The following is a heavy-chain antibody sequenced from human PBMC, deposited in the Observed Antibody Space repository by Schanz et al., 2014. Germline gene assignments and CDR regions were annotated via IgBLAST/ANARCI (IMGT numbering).Heavy chain of an antibody. J-gene: IGHJ2*01. CDR3: ARDTTWRLDL. D-gene: IGHD1-1*01. V-gene: IGHV4-61*02. CDR1: GGSIRSGTYY. Sequence: QVQLQESGPGLVKPSQTLSLTCTVSGGSIRSGTYYWSWIRQPAGRALEWVGRVFPNGITNYNPSRKTLVTKSLNTSKTQFSLTLTSLTAADTAVYYCARDTTWRLDLWGRGTLVTVSS. CDR2: VFPNGIT.